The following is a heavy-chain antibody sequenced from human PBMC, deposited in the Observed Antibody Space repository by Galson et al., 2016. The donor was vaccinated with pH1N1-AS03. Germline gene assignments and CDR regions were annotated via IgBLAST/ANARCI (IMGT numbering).Heavy chain of an antibody. CDR2: IIPILGMT. V-gene: IGHV1-69*04. Sequence: SVKVSCKASGDNFIRYAISWVRQAPGQGLEWMGRIIPILGMTNYAQKFQGRVTITADTSTSTAYMELGSPTSEDTAVYYCVIMWKPTVLDIWGQGTLVSVSS. D-gene: IGHD3-16*01. CDR3: VIMWKPTVLDI. J-gene: IGHJ3*02. CDR1: GDNFIRYA.